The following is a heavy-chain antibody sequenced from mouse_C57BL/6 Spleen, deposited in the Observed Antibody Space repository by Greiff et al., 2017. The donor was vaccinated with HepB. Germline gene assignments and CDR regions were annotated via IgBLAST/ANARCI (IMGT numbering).Heavy chain of an antibody. V-gene: IGHV1-81*01. CDR2: IYPRSGNT. CDR3: ARSGYYSKSMDY. CDR1: GYTFTNYG. J-gene: IGHJ4*01. Sequence: QVQLKQSEAELARPGASVKLSCKASGYTFTNYGISWVKQRTGQGLEWIGEIYPRSGNTYYNEKFKGKATLTADKSSSTAYMELRSLTSEDSAVYFCARSGYYSKSMDYWGQGTSVTVSS. D-gene: IGHD2-5*01.